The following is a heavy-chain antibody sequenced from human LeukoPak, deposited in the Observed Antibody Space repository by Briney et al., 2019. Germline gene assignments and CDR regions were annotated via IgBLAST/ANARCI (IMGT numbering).Heavy chain of an antibody. CDR3: TTRGGLGY. CDR2: IKNKIDGETR. J-gene: IGHJ4*02. D-gene: IGHD2-15*01. Sequence: GGSLRLSCAASGFTVSSNYMSWVRQAPGKGLEWVGRIKNKIDGETRDYAAPVKGRFTISRDDSKNTAYLQMNSLKTEDTAVHYCTTRGGLGYWGQGTLVTVSS. V-gene: IGHV3-15*01. CDR1: GFTVSSNY.